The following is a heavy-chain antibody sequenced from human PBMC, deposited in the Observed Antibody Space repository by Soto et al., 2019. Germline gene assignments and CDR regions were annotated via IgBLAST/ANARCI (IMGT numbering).Heavy chain of an antibody. Sequence: QLQLQESGSGLVKPSQTLSLTCAVSGGSISSGGYSWSWIRQPPGKGLEWIGYIYHSGSTYYNPSLKSRVTISVDRSKNQFSLKLSSVTAADTAVYYCATRTGARYGGWFDPWGQGTLVTVSS. J-gene: IGHJ5*02. CDR3: ATRTGARYGGWFDP. D-gene: IGHD1-1*01. V-gene: IGHV4-30-2*01. CDR1: GGSISSGGYS. CDR2: IYHSGST.